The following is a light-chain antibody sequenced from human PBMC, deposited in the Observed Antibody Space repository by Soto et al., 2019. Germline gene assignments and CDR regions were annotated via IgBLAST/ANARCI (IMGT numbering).Light chain of an antibody. V-gene: IGKV3D-7*01. J-gene: IGKJ1*01. CDR3: QQDYNLPWT. Sequence: IGVTQYSDPLSLSPGERATLSCRASQFLSSNYLSWYQQKPGQAPRLLIYAASTRATGVPDRFSGSGSGTDFTLTISSLQPEDFAVYYCQQDYNLPWTFGQGTKVDIK. CDR1: QFLSSNY. CDR2: AAS.